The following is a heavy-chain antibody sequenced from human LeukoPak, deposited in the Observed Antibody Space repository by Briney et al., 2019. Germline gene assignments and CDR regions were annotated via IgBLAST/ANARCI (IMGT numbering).Heavy chain of an antibody. CDR3: VRDDGIGLDAFDV. CDR1: GDSVSSNSAA. J-gene: IGHJ3*01. CDR2: TYYRSKWCN. D-gene: IGHD1-14*01. Sequence: SQTLSLTCAVSGDSVSSNSAAWNWIRQSPSRGLEWLGRTYYRSKWCNDYAVSVKSRITINPDTSKNQFSLQLSSVTPEDTAVYYCVRDDGIGLDAFDVWSPGTMVTVSS. V-gene: IGHV6-1*01.